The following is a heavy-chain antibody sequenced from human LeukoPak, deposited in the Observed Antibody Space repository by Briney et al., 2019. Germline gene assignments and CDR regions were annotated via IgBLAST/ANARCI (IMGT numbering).Heavy chain of an antibody. V-gene: IGHV3-21*01. J-gene: IGHJ4*02. D-gene: IGHD6-19*01. CDR3: ARGQSMAGTEVDY. Sequence: GGSLRLSCAASGFTFSSYSMNWVRQAPGKGLEWVSSISSSSSYIYYADSVKGRFTISRGNAKNSLYLQMNSLRAEDTAVYYCARGQSMAGTEVDYWGQGTLVTVSS. CDR2: ISSSSSYI. CDR1: GFTFSSYS.